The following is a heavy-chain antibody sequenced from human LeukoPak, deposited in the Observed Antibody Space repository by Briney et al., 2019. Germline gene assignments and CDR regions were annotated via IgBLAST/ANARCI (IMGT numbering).Heavy chain of an antibody. Sequence: GGSLRLSCAASGFTFSSYGMHWVRQAPGKGLEWVAVIWYDGSNKYYADSVKGRFTICRDNSKNTLYLQMNSLRAEDTAVYYCARPLYDQLLSWYTPFDYWGQGTLVTVSS. CDR2: IWYDGSNK. CDR3: ARPLYDQLLSWYTPFDY. CDR1: GFTFSSYG. V-gene: IGHV3-33*01. J-gene: IGHJ4*02. D-gene: IGHD2-2*01.